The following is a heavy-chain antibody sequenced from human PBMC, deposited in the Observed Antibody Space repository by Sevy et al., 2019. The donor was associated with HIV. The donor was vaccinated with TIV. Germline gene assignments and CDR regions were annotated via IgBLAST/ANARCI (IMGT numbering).Heavy chain of an antibody. CDR1: GGSITSLY. D-gene: IGHD1-26*01. CDR3: AGENAWGRGYS. Sequence: SETLSHTCTVSGGSITSLYWNWIRQPPGMGLEWIANIYYNGHINYNPSLKSRVTLSLDTSKNQFSLRLSSVTAADTAMYYCAGENAWGRGYSWGQGTLVTVSS. J-gene: IGHJ4*02. CDR2: IYYNGHI. V-gene: IGHV4-59*08.